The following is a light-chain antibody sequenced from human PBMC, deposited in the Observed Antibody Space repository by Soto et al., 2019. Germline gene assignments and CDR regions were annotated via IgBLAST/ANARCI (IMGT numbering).Light chain of an antibody. V-gene: IGKV3-15*01. Sequence: EIVMTQSPATLSVSPGERATLSCRASQSVSSKLAWYQQKPGQGPRLLIYGASTRATGIPARFSGSGSETDFTLTISSLQSEDFVVYYCQHYSTWLWTFGQGTKVEIK. CDR1: QSVSSK. J-gene: IGKJ1*01. CDR3: QHYSTWLWT. CDR2: GAS.